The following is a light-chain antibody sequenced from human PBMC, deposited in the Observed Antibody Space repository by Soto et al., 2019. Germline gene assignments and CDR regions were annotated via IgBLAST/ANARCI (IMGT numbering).Light chain of an antibody. CDR3: QQYQNWPLIN. V-gene: IGKV3-15*01. CDR2: GAS. Sequence: EIVLTQSPATLSLSPGERATFSCRASQSVSSNLAWYQQKPGQTPRLLIYGASTRATGIPDRFSGSGSGTEFTLTISSLQSEDVADYYCQQYQNWPLINFGQGTRLEI. CDR1: QSVSSN. J-gene: IGKJ5*01.